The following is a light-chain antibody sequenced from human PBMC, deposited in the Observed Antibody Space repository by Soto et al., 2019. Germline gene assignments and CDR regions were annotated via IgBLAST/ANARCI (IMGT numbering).Light chain of an antibody. CDR3: QQYNNWWT. J-gene: IGKJ1*01. CDR2: GAS. Sequence: EVVMTQSPATLSMSPGEGATLSCRASQSVSSSLAWYQQKPGQAPRLLIYGASTRATGIPDRFSGSGSETEFTLTISSLQAEDFAIYYCQQYNNWWTFGQGTKVEIK. V-gene: IGKV3-15*01. CDR1: QSVSSS.